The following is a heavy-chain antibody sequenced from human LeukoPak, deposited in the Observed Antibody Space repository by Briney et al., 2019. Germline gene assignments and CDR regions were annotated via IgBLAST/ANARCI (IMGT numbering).Heavy chain of an antibody. CDR3: ARYPDDYGDFVELFDY. D-gene: IGHD4-17*01. Sequence: GGSLRLSCAASGFTFSSYSMNWVRQAPGKGLEWVSSISSSSSYIYYADSVKGRFTISRDNAKNSLYLQMNSLRAEDTAVYYCARYPDDYGDFVELFDYWGQGTLVTVSS. J-gene: IGHJ4*02. CDR1: GFTFSSYS. V-gene: IGHV3-21*01. CDR2: ISSSSSYI.